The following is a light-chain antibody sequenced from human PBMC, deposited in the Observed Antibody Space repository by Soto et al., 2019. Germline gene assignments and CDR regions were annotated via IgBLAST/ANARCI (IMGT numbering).Light chain of an antibody. CDR2: GAS. V-gene: IGKV3D-20*02. CDR3: QQRSNWPIT. Sequence: EIVLTQSPGTLSLSPGERATLSCRASQSVSSNFFAWYQQKPGQAPRLVIYGASSRPTGIPDRFSGSGSGTDFTLTIRSLEPEDFAVYYCQQRSNWPITFGQGTRLEIK. J-gene: IGKJ5*01. CDR1: QSVSSNF.